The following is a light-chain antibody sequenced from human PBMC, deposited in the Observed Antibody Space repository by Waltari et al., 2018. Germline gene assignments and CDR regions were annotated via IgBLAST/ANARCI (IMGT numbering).Light chain of an antibody. Sequence: DIQMTQSPSSLSASIGDRVTITCRASQGIRNHLAWYQQKPGKVPKVLIYAASTLQSGVPSRFSGSGSGTDFTLTISSLQPEDGATYDCQKYNSAPMTFGQGTKVEIK. J-gene: IGKJ1*01. V-gene: IGKV1-27*01. CDR1: QGIRNH. CDR3: QKYNSAPMT. CDR2: AAS.